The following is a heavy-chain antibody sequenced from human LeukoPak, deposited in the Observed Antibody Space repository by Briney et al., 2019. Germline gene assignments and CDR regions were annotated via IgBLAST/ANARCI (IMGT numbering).Heavy chain of an antibody. Sequence: GGSLRLSCAASGFTFSSYWMHWVRQAPGKGLVWVSRISPDGSTTGHADSVKGRFTTSRDNAKNTLFLQMDSPRAEDTAVYYCTRDFDFSSAIWGQGTLVTVSS. CDR1: GFTFSSYW. CDR2: ISPDGSTT. V-gene: IGHV3-74*01. D-gene: IGHD3-3*01. CDR3: TRDFDFSSAI. J-gene: IGHJ4*02.